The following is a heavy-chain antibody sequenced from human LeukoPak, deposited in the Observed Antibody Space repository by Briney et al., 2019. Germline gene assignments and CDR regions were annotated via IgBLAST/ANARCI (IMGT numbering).Heavy chain of an antibody. D-gene: IGHD3-16*01. J-gene: IGHJ4*02. Sequence: GGSLRLSCAASGFTFSSYGMHWVRQAPGKGLEWVAVISPDGSNQYYVDSVKGRFSISRDIAKKMLYLQMNSLRPEDTAVYYCAKLDYDYIWRGRDFWGQGTLVTVSS. CDR2: ISPDGSNQ. CDR3: AKLDYDYIWRGRDF. V-gene: IGHV3-30*18. CDR1: GFTFSSYG.